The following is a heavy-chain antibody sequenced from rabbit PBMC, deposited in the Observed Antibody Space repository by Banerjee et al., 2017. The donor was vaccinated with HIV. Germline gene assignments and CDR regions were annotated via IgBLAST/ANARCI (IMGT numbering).Heavy chain of an antibody. D-gene: IGHD6-1*01. CDR2: IYAGSSGST. J-gene: IGHJ3*01. Sequence: QSLEESGGDLVKPGASLTLTCTASGFSFSGSYYMSWVRQAPGKGLEWIACIYAGSSGSTYYASWAKGRFTISKTSSTTVTLQLTSLTAADTATYFCARAAGYAGYGYATRLDLWGQGTLVTVS. CDR3: ARAAGYAGYGYATRLDL. V-gene: IGHV1S40*01. CDR1: GFSFSGSYY.